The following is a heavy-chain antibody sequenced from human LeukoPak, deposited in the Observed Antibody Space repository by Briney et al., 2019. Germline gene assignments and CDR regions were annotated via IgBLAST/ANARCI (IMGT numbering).Heavy chain of an antibody. Sequence: KPSETLSLTCTVSGGSISSSSYYWGWIRQPPGKGLEWIGSIYDSGSTYYNPSLKSPVTVSVDTTKNHFTLKPSSATAADTSVYYCASHNDYGHYQDAFDIWGQGTMVTVSS. CDR1: GGSISSSSYY. V-gene: IGHV4-39*02. J-gene: IGHJ3*02. CDR3: ASHNDYGHYQDAFDI. CDR2: IYDSGST. D-gene: IGHD4-17*01.